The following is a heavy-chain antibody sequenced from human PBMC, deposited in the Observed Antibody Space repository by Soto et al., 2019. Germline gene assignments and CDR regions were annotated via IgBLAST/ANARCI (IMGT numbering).Heavy chain of an antibody. D-gene: IGHD2-21*02. J-gene: IGHJ3*02. V-gene: IGHV1-18*01. CDR1: GYTLTELS. CDR3: ARVGGNLAFDI. Sequence: ASVKVSCKVSGYTLTELSMHWVRQAPGQGLEWMGWISAYNGNTNYAQKLQGRVTMTTDTSTSTAYMELRSLRSDDTAVYYCARVGGNLAFDIWGQGTMVTVSS. CDR2: ISAYNGNT.